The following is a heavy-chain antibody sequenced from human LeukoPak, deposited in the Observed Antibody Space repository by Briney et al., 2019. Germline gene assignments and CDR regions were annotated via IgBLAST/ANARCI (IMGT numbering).Heavy chain of an antibody. Sequence: GGSLRLSCAASGFTFSSYAMSWVRQAPGKGLEWVSAISGSGGSTYYADSVKGRFTISRDNSKNSLYLQMNSLRAEDTAVYYCAKDEIYYDFWSGHDWGQGTLVTVSS. CDR2: ISGSGGST. CDR3: AKDEIYYDFWSGHD. V-gene: IGHV3-23*01. J-gene: IGHJ4*02. D-gene: IGHD3-3*01. CDR1: GFTFSSYA.